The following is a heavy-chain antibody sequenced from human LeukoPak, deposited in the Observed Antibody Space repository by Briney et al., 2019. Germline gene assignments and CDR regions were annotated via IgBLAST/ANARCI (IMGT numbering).Heavy chain of an antibody. V-gene: IGHV3-30*02. J-gene: IGHJ4*02. CDR1: GFTFSSYG. Sequence: GGSLRLSCAASGFTFSSYGMHWVRQAPGKGLEWVAFIRYDGSNRYYADSVKGRFTICRDNSKNTLYLQMNSLRAEDTAVYYCAKDRPSYSSSGRLFDYWGQGTLVTVSS. D-gene: IGHD6-13*01. CDR2: IRYDGSNR. CDR3: AKDRPSYSSSGRLFDY.